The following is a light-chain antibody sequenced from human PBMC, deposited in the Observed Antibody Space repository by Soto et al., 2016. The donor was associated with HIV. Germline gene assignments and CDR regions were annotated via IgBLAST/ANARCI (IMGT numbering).Light chain of an antibody. Sequence: DIQMTQSPSSLSASVGDRVTITCQASQDVSNYLNWYQQKPGKAPKLLIYDASNLDTGVPSRFSGSGSGTEFTLTISSLQPGDFASYYCQQYYSSSWTFGQGTKVKSN. V-gene: IGKV1-33*01. CDR2: DAS. CDR1: QDVSNY. CDR3: QQYYSSSWT. J-gene: IGKJ1*01.